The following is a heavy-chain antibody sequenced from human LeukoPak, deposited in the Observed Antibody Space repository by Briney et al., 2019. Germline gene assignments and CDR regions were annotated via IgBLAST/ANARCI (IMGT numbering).Heavy chain of an antibody. CDR1: GFTVSSNY. J-gene: IGHJ3*02. D-gene: IGHD3-22*01. CDR3: ARGHYYYDSSGYLRDYDAFDI. V-gene: IGHV3-53*01. Sequence: GGSLRLSCAASGFTVSSNYMSWVRQAPGKGLEWVSVIYSGGSTYYADSVKGRFTISRDNSKNTLYLQTNSLRAEDTAVYYCARGHYYYDSSGYLRDYDAFDIWGQGTMVTVSS. CDR2: IYSGGST.